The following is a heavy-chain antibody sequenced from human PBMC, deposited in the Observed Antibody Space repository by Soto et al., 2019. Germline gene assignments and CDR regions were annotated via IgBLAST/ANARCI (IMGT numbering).Heavy chain of an antibody. Sequence: SETLSLTCTVSGGSISSGGYYWSWIRQHPGKGLEWIGYIYYSGSTYYNPSLKSRVTISVDTSKNQFSLKLSSVTAADTAVYYCARAHLNWFDPWGQGTLVTVSS. CDR3: ARAHLNWFDP. CDR2: IYYSGST. J-gene: IGHJ5*02. V-gene: IGHV4-31*03. CDR1: GGSISSGGYY.